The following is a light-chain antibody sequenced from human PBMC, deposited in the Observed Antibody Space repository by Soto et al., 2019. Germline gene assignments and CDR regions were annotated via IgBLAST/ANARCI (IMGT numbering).Light chain of an antibody. V-gene: IGLV2-14*01. CDR2: EVS. J-gene: IGLJ1*01. Sequence: QSALTQPASVSASPGQSITISCTGTSSDVGGYNYVSWYQQHPGKAPKLMIHEVSNRPSGVSNRFSGSKSGNTASLTISVLQAEDEADYYCSSYTSSSTRVFGTGTKVTVL. CDR3: SSYTSSSTRV. CDR1: SSDVGGYNY.